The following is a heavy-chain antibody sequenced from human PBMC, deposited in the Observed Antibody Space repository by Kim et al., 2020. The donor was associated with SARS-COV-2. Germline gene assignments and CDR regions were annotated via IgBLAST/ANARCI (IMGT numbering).Heavy chain of an antibody. CDR2: FSGSGSNT. Sequence: GGSLRLSCAASGSTFSNYAMSWVRQAPEKGLEWVSTFSGSGSNTYCAGSGGGRFTISRDNSKNTLYLQMNSLRAEDTAVYYCAKRIEPVVAVFDCWGQGSLVTVSS. D-gene: IGHD2-15*01. CDR3: AKRIEPVVAVFDC. J-gene: IGHJ4*02. CDR1: GSTFSNYA. V-gene: IGHV3-23*01.